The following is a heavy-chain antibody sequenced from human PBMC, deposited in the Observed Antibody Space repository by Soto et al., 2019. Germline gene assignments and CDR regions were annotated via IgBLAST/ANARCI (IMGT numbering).Heavy chain of an antibody. CDR3: ARRVGYCGGDCYPDY. CDR1: GYTFTSYG. Sequence: ASVKVSCKASGYTFTSYGISWVRQAPGQGLEWMGWISAYNGNTNYAQKLQGRVTMTTDTSTSTAYMELRSLRSDDMAVYYCARRVGYCGGDCYPDYWGQGTLVTVSS. J-gene: IGHJ4*02. V-gene: IGHV1-18*03. D-gene: IGHD2-21*02. CDR2: ISAYNGNT.